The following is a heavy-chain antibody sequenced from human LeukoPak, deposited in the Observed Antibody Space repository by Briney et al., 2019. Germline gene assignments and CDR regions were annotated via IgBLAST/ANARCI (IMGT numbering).Heavy chain of an antibody. CDR1: GDTLTGYY. Sequence: GASVKVSCKASGDTLTGYYIHWVRQAPRQGLEWMGCFDPNTGATHYAQKFQGRVTMTRDTSIDTDFLELRSLISDDTALYYCAGYTVVRGLTLSAFDIWGQGTMATVSS. J-gene: IGHJ3*02. CDR2: FDPNTGAT. D-gene: IGHD3-10*01. CDR3: AGYTVVRGLTLSAFDI. V-gene: IGHV1-2*02.